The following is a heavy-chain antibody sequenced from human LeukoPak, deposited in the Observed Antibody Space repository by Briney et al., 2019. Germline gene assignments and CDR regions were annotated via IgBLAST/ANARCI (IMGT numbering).Heavy chain of an antibody. CDR3: ARGGGAVAGTGVDY. CDR1: GFTFSSYD. D-gene: IGHD6-19*01. Sequence: GGSLRLSCAAPGFTFSSYDMHWVRQATGKGLGWVSAIGTAGDTYYPGSVKGRFTIPRENAKNSLYLQMNSLRAGDAAVYYCARGGGAVAGTGVDYWGQGTLVTVSS. J-gene: IGHJ4*02. V-gene: IGHV3-13*01. CDR2: IGTAGDT.